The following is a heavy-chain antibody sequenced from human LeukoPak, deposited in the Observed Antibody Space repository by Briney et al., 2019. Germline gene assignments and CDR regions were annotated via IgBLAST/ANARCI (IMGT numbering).Heavy chain of an antibody. CDR1: GFTFTSSA. V-gene: IGHV1-58*02. Sequence: ASVKVSCKASGFTFTSSAMQWVRQARGQRLEWIGWIVVGSGNTNYAQKFQERVTITRDMSTSTAYMELSSLRSEDTAVYYCAAAMQYCSSTSCYTSDYWGQGTLVTVSS. CDR3: AAAMQYCSSTSCYTSDY. J-gene: IGHJ4*02. D-gene: IGHD2-2*02. CDR2: IVVGSGNT.